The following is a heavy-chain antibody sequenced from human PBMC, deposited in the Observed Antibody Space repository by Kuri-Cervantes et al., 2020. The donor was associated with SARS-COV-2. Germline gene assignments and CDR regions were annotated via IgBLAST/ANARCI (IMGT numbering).Heavy chain of an antibody. V-gene: IGHV4-34*01. Sequence: GSLRLSCAVYGGSFSGYYWSWIRQPPGKGLEWIGEINHSGSTNYNPSLKGRVTISVDTSKNQFSLKLSSVTAADTAVYYCARGPPSSIAARRVSFDYWGQGTLVTVSS. CDR2: INHSGST. D-gene: IGHD6-6*01. CDR3: ARGPPSSIAARRVSFDY. CDR1: GGSFSGYY. J-gene: IGHJ4*02.